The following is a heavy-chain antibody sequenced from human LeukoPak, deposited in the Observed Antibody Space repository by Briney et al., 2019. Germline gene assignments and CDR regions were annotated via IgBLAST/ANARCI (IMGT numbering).Heavy chain of an antibody. Sequence: GGFLRLSCAASGFTFSSYTMNWVRQTPGKGLEWVSSISGSSSYIYYTDSVKGRFSISRDNAKNSLYLQMDSLRAEDTAVYYCARDGGWYSSGWYYFDCWGQGTLVIVSS. D-gene: IGHD6-19*01. V-gene: IGHV3-21*01. CDR2: ISGSSSYI. CDR1: GFTFSSYT. CDR3: ARDGGWYSSGWYYFDC. J-gene: IGHJ4*02.